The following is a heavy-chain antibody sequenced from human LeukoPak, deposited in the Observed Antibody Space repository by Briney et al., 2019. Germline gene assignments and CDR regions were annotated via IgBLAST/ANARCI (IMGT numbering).Heavy chain of an antibody. J-gene: IGHJ6*03. CDR2: MNPNSGNT. V-gene: IGHV1-8*01. CDR3: ARGYSGSYWVNYYYYYYMDV. D-gene: IGHD1-26*01. Sequence: GASVKVSCKASGYTFTSYDISWVRQATGQGLEWMGWMNPNSGNTGYAQKFQGRVTMTRNTSISTAYMELSSLRSEDTAVYYCARGYSGSYWVNYYYYYYMDVWGKGTTVTVSS. CDR1: GYTFTSYD.